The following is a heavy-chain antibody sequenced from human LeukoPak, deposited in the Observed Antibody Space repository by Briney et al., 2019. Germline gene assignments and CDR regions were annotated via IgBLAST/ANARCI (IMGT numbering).Heavy chain of an antibody. V-gene: IGHV3-9*01. D-gene: IGHD3-22*01. Sequence: GGSLRLSCAASGFTFDDYAMHWVRQVPGKGLEWVSGINWNSGTIGYADSVKGRFTISRDNAKNTLYLQMNSLRVEDTAVYYCASSPVITRDWGQGTLVTVSS. J-gene: IGHJ4*02. CDR2: INWNSGTI. CDR1: GFTFDDYA. CDR3: ASSPVITRD.